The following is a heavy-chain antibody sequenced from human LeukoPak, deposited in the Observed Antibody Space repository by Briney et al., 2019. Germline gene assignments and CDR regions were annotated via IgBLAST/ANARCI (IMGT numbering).Heavy chain of an antibody. CDR3: ARDRNKDSGGWRVDVLTTFDH. V-gene: IGHV1-2*02. Sequence: ASVKVSCKTSGYTFTGYYIHWVRQAPGQGLEWMGWINPNSGGTNYAQNFQGRVTMTRDTSISTAYMELSRLRSDDTAVYYCARDRNKDSGGWRVDVLTTFDHRGQGTRVTVSS. D-gene: IGHD2-15*01. J-gene: IGHJ4*02. CDR2: INPNSGGT. CDR1: GYTFTGYY.